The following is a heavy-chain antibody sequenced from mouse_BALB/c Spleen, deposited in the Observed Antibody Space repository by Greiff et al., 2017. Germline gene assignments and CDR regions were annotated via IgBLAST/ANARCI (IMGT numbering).Heavy chain of an antibody. CDR3: AKNWDWYFDV. CDR1: GFSLTSYG. CDR2: IWRGGST. V-gene: IGHV2-5-1*01. D-gene: IGHD4-1*01. J-gene: IGHJ1*01. Sequence: VQGVESGPSLVQPSQSLSITCTVSGFSLTSYGVHWVRQSPGKGLEWLGVIWRGGSTDYNAAFMSRLSITKDNSKSQVFLKMNSLQADDTAIYYCAKNWDWYFDVWGAGTTVTVSS.